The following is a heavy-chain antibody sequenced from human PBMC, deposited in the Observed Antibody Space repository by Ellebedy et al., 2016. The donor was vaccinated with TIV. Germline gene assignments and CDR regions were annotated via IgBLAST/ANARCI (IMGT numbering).Heavy chain of an antibody. Sequence: GESLKISCAASGFTFSSYSLNWVRQSPGKGLEWVSSIRSTGSDQYYAESVKGRFTISRDNAQNTLFLQMNSLRAEDTAVYYCARDQGWAVAGTTRFDYWGQGTLVTVSS. CDR1: GFTFSSYS. CDR3: ARDQGWAVAGTTRFDY. D-gene: IGHD6-19*01. V-gene: IGHV3-21*06. CDR2: IRSTGSDQ. J-gene: IGHJ4*02.